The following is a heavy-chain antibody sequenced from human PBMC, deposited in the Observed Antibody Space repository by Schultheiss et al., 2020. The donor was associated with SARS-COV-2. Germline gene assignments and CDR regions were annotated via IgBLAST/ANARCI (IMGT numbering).Heavy chain of an antibody. CDR3: AKPPQSTMIRGGGMDV. J-gene: IGHJ6*02. V-gene: IGHV3-23*01. CDR2: ISVRGGRA. Sequence: GGSLRLSCAASGFTFSSYAMHWVRQAPGKGLEWVSGISVRGGRANYADSVKGRFTISRDNAKNTLYLQMNSLRAEDTAVYYCAKPPQSTMIRGGGMDVWGQGTTVTVFS. CDR1: GFTFSSYA. D-gene: IGHD3-10*01.